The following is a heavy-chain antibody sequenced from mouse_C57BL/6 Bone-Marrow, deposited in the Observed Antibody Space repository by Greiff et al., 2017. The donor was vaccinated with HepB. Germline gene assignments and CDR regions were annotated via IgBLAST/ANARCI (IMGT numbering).Heavy chain of an antibody. D-gene: IGHD1-1*01. CDR1: GYTFTSYW. J-gene: IGHJ3*01. Sequence: QVQLQQPGAELVKPGASVKLSCKASGYTFTSYWMHWVKQRPGQGLEWIGMIHPNSGSTNYNEKFKSKATLTVDKSSSTAYMQLSSLTSEDSAVYDGARAAGHYYGSSPLAYWGQGTLVTVSA. CDR2: IHPNSGST. V-gene: IGHV1-64*01. CDR3: ARAAGHYYGSSPLAY.